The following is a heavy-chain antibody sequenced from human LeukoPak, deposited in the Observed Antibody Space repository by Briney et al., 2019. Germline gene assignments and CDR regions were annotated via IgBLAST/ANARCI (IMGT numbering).Heavy chain of an antibody. Sequence: GGSLRLSCAASGLTFSSYAMSWVRQAPGKGLEWVSAISGSAGATSYADSVKGRFTISRDNSKNTLYLQMNSLRAEDTALYYCAKDIYGDYGGLDYWGQGTLVTVSS. CDR1: GLTFSSYA. CDR3: AKDIYGDYGGLDY. J-gene: IGHJ4*02. V-gene: IGHV3-23*01. D-gene: IGHD4-17*01. CDR2: ISGSAGAT.